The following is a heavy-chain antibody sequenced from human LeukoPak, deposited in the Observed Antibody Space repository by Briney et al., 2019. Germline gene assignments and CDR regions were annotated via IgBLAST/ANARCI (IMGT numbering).Heavy chain of an antibody. CDR2: IYSGGST. CDR3: ARDLRWELPSLYYYYGMDV. J-gene: IGHJ6*02. Sequence: PGGSLRLSCAASGFIFSSNYMRWVRQAPGKGLEWVSVIYSGGSTYYADSVKGRFTISRDNSKNTLYLQMNSLRAEDTAVYYCARDLRWELPSLYYYYGMDVWGQGTTVTVSS. CDR1: GFIFSSNY. V-gene: IGHV3-53*01. D-gene: IGHD1-26*01.